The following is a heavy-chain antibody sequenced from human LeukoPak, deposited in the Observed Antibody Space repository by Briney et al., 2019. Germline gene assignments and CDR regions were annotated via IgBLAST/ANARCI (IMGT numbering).Heavy chain of an antibody. CDR1: GGTFSSYA. Sequence: GASVKVSCKASGGTFSSYAISWVRQAPGQGLERMGGIIPIFGTANYAQKFQGRVTITADESTSTAYMELSSLRSEDTAVYYCARDRDYYGSPYPVFDYWGQGTLVTVSS. J-gene: IGHJ4*02. CDR3: ARDRDYYGSPYPVFDY. D-gene: IGHD3-10*01. CDR2: IIPIFGTA. V-gene: IGHV1-69*13.